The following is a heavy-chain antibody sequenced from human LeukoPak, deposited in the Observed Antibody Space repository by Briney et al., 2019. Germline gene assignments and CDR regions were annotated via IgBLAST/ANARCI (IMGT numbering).Heavy chain of an antibody. J-gene: IGHJ4*02. Sequence: PGRSLRLSCAASGFTFSSYSMNWVRQAPGKGLEWVSSISSSSSYIYYADSVKGRFTISRDNAKNSLYLQMNSLRAEDTAVYYCARAHRGYSYGAYDYWGQGTLVTVSS. CDR1: GFTFSSYS. V-gene: IGHV3-21*01. CDR3: ARAHRGYSYGAYDY. D-gene: IGHD5-18*01. CDR2: ISSSSSYI.